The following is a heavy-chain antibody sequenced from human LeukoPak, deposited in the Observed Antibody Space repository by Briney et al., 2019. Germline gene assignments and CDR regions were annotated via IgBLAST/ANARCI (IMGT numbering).Heavy chain of an antibody. CDR3: ARVTGYMTEDYFDY. Sequence: PSETLSLTCTVSGGSISSGSYYWSWIRQPAGKGLEWIGRIYTSGSTNYNPSLKSRVTISVDTSKNQFSLKLSSVTAADTAVYYCARVTGYMTEDYFDYWGQGTLITVSS. V-gene: IGHV4-61*02. D-gene: IGHD6-13*01. J-gene: IGHJ4*02. CDR2: IYTSGST. CDR1: GGSISSGSYY.